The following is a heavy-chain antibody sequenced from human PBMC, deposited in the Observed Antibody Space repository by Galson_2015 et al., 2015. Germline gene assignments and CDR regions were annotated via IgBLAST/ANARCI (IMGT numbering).Heavy chain of an antibody. V-gene: IGHV3-33*01. CDR2: IWYDGSNK. D-gene: IGHD3-22*01. Sequence: SLRLSCAASGFTFSSYGMHWVRRAPGKGLEWVAVIWYDGSNKYYADSVKGRFTISRDNSKNTLYLQMNSLRAEDTAVYYCARDWVYDSSGYLDYWGQGTLVTVSS. J-gene: IGHJ4*02. CDR1: GFTFSSYG. CDR3: ARDWVYDSSGYLDY.